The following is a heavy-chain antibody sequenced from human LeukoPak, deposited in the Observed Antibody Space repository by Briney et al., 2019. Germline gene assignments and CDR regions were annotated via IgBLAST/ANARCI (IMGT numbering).Heavy chain of an antibody. V-gene: IGHV1-69*04. CDR2: IIPILGIA. D-gene: IGHD1-14*01. CDR3: ASGAVGDNSRGAIFDY. Sequence: SVKVSCKASGGTFSSYAISWVRQAPGQGLEWMGRIIPILGIANYAQKFQGRVTITADKSTSTAYMELSSLRSEDTAVYYCASGAVGDNSRGAIFDYWGQGPLVTVSS. CDR1: GGTFSSYA. J-gene: IGHJ4*02.